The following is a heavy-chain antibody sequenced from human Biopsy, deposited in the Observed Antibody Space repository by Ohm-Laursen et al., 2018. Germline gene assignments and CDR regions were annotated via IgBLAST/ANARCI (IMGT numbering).Heavy chain of an antibody. D-gene: IGHD3-16*01. CDR3: ARVKLWYPYCYFDH. CDR2: ISSTSKTI. CDR1: GFTFSDHS. V-gene: IGHV3-11*01. J-gene: IGHJ2*01. Sequence: SLRLSRAASGFTFSDHSLSWIRQAPGTGLEWVADISSTSKTISYADSVKGRFTISRDDARESIYLQMSTLRAEDTAVYYCARVKLWYPYCYFDHWGRGTLVTVSS.